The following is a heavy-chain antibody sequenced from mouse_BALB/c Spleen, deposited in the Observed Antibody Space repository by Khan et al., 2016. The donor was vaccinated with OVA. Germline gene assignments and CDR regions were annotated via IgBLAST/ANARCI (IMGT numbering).Heavy chain of an antibody. CDR1: GYSITGDYA. D-gene: IGHD2-4*01. Sequence: QLEESGPGLVKPSQSLSLTCTVTGYSITGDYAWNWIRQCPGNKLEWMGDISYSGSTSYNPSLKSRISITRDTSKNQFFLQLNSVTTEDTATYCCAYDYDEGFAYWGQGTLVTVSA. J-gene: IGHJ3*01. CDR2: ISYSGST. V-gene: IGHV3-2*02. CDR3: AYDYDEGFAY.